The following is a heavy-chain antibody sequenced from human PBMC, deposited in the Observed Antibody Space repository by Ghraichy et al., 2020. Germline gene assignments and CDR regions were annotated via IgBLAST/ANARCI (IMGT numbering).Heavy chain of an antibody. J-gene: IGHJ6*02. D-gene: IGHD5-12*01. CDR2: ISSSSSYI. Sequence: GGSLRLSCAASGFTFSSYSMNWVRQAPGKGLEWVSSISSSSSYIYYADSVKGRFTISRDNAKNSLYLQMNSLRAEDTAVYYCARYSGYEIEYYGMDVWGQGTTVTVSS. CDR1: GFTFSSYS. V-gene: IGHV3-21*01. CDR3: ARYSGYEIEYYGMDV.